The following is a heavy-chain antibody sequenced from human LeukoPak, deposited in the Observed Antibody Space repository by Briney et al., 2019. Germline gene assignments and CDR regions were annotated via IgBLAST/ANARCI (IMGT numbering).Heavy chain of an antibody. V-gene: IGHV3-30*02. J-gene: IGHJ4*02. CDR3: AKEQPEGGSGSYNEGLDY. D-gene: IGHD3-10*01. CDR1: GFTFSSYG. CDR2: IRYDGSNK. Sequence: GGSLRLSCAASGFTFSSYGMHWVRQAPGKGLEWVAFIRYDGSNKYYADSVKGRFTISRDNSKNTLYLQMNSLRAEDTAVYYCAKEQPEGGSGSYNEGLDYWGQGTLVTVSS.